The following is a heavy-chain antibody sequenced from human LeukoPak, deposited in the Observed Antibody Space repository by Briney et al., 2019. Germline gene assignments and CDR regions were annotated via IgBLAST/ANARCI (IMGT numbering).Heavy chain of an antibody. CDR3: AKCGYSSSPNYFDY. CDR2: ISGSGGST. D-gene: IGHD6-6*01. Sequence: GRSLRLSCAASGFTFSSYAMHWVRQVPGKGLEWVSAISGSGGSTYYADSVKGRFTISRDNSKNTLYLQMNSLRAEDTAVYYCAKCGYSSSPNYFDYWGQGTLVTVSS. J-gene: IGHJ4*02. V-gene: IGHV3-23*01. CDR1: GFTFSSYA.